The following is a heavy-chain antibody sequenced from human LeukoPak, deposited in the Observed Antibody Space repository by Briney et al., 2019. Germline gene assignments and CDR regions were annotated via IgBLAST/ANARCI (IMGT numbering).Heavy chain of an antibody. Sequence: PGGSLRLSCAASGFTFSSYAMSWVRQAPGKGLEWVSAISGSGGSTYYADSVKGRFTISRDNSKNTLYLQMNSLRAEDTAVYYCAKTPSGFPYHNWFDPWGQGTLVTVSS. CDR3: AKTPSGFPYHNWFDP. CDR2: ISGSGGST. D-gene: IGHD6-19*01. J-gene: IGHJ5*02. CDR1: GFTFSSYA. V-gene: IGHV3-23*01.